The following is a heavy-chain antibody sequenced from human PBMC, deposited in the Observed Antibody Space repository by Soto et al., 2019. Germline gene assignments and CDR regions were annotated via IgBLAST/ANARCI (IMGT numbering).Heavy chain of an antibody. Sequence: GGSLRLSCAASGFTFSSYGMHWVRQAPGKGLEWVAVISYDGSNKYYADSVKGRFTISRDNSKNTLYLQMNSLRAEDTAIYYCAKDQYTGSPGKPDYWGQGTLVTVSS. CDR3: AKDQYTGSPGKPDY. V-gene: IGHV3-30*18. J-gene: IGHJ4*02. CDR2: ISYDGSNK. D-gene: IGHD1-26*01. CDR1: GFTFSSYG.